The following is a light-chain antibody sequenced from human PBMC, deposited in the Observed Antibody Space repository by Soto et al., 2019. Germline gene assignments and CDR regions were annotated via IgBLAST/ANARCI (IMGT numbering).Light chain of an antibody. CDR3: SSYTSSGTLV. CDR1: SSDVGAYNF. V-gene: IGLV2-14*03. Sequence: QSALTQPASVSGSPGQSSAISCTGTSSDVGAYNFVCWFQQHPGEAPKLMIYDVATRPSGVSDRFSGSKSGSTASLTISGLQAEDEAHYYCSSYTSSGTLVFGGGTKLTVL. CDR2: DVA. J-gene: IGLJ2*01.